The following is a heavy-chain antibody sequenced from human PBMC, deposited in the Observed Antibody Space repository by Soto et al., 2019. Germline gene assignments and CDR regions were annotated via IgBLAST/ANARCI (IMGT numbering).Heavy chain of an antibody. CDR1: GGSISSYY. J-gene: IGHJ6*02. CDR2: IYYSGST. V-gene: IGHV4-59*01. Sequence: LSLTCTVSGGSISSYYWSWIRQPPGKGLEWIGYIYYSGSTNYNPSLKSRVTISVDTSKNQFSLKLSSVTAADTAVYYCARDHPVYKGSGSYPPQYYYHGKEVWCQGTRATV. D-gene: IGHD3-10*01. CDR3: ARDHPVYKGSGSYPPQYYYHGKEV.